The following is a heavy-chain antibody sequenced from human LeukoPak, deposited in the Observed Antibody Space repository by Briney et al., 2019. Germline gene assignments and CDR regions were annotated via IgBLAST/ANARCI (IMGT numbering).Heavy chain of an antibody. CDR1: GGSISSYY. CDR3: ARSIAGKRDAFDI. D-gene: IGHD6-6*01. V-gene: IGHV4-59*01. J-gene: IGHJ3*02. CDR2: IYYSGST. Sequence: SETLSLTRTVSGGSISSYYWSWIRQPPGKGLEWIGYIYYSGSTNYNPSLKSRVTISVDTSKNQFSLKLSSVTAADTAVYYCARSIAGKRDAFDIWGQGTMVTVSS.